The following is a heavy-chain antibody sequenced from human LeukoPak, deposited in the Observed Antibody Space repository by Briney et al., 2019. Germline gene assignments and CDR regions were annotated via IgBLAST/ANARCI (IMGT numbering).Heavy chain of an antibody. CDR3: ASGISAQPFDY. Sequence: GGSLRLSCAASGFTFSSCSMNWVRQAPGRGLEWVSSISSSSSYIYYADSVKGRFHITRDNAKNSLYLQMNGLRAEDTAVYYCASGISAQPFDYWGQGTLVTVSS. CDR1: GFTFSSCS. CDR2: ISSSSSYI. V-gene: IGHV3-21*01. D-gene: IGHD2/OR15-2a*01. J-gene: IGHJ4*02.